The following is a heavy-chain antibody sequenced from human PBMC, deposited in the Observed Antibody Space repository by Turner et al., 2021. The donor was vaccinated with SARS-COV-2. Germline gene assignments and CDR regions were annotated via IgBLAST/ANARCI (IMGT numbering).Heavy chain of an antibody. CDR1: GFTVSSNY. CDR2: IYGGGNT. CDR3: ARVGSYGRRDVDY. D-gene: IGHD5-18*01. J-gene: IGHJ4*02. Sequence: EVQLVESGGGLIKPGGSLRLSFSASGFTVSSNYMSWGRQAPGKGLEWVSVIYGGGNTYYADSVKGRFTISRDNSKNTLYLQMNSLIAEDTAVYYCARVGSYGRRDVDYWGQGTLVTVSS. V-gene: IGHV3-53*01.